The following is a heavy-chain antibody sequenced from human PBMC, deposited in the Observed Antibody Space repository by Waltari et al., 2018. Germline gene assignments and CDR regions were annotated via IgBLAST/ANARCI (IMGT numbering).Heavy chain of an antibody. CDR3: ARKIRTYYVVAFDL. D-gene: IGHD1-26*01. Sequence: EEQLVESGGGLVQPGRSLGTHWSASGLHFDDPDRHLVRQASGKGLEWVSSISWNGENVAYADSVKGRYTISRDNAKKSLFLQMNSVRPEDTALYYCARKIRTYYVVAFDLWGQGTMVLVSS. J-gene: IGHJ3*01. V-gene: IGHV3-9*01. CDR2: ISWNGENV. CDR1: GLHFDDPD.